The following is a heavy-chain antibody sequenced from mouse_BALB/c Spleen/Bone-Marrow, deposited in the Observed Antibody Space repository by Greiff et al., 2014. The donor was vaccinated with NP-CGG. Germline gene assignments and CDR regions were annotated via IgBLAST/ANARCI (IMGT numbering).Heavy chain of an antibody. Sequence: EFQLQQSGAALVKPGASVKLSCTASGFNIKDTYMHWVKQRPEQGLEWIGRIDPANGNTKYDPKFQGKATITADTSSNTAYLQLSSLTSEDTAVYYCANYYYGSHFDYWGQGTTLTVSS. CDR1: GFNIKDTY. CDR2: IDPANGNT. CDR3: ANYYYGSHFDY. J-gene: IGHJ2*01. V-gene: IGHV14-3*02. D-gene: IGHD1-1*01.